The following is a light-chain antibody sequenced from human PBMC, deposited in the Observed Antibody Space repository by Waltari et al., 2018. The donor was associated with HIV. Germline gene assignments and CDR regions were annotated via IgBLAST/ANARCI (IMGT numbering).Light chain of an antibody. CDR3: ANWDDSLNGVL. CDR1: NSNVGSNY. Sequence: QSVLTQPPSASATPGQRVTISCTGGNSNVGSNYVFWYKQVPGTAPKLLVYRDSHGLSGAPDCFPGSKSGTSPSLAISGLRSEDEADYYGANWDDSLNGVLFGGGTKLTVL. J-gene: IGLJ2*01. V-gene: IGLV1-47*01. CDR2: RDS.